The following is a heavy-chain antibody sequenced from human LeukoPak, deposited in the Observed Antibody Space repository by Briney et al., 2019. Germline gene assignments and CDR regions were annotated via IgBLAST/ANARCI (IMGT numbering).Heavy chain of an antibody. D-gene: IGHD3-9*01. J-gene: IGHJ4*02. V-gene: IGHV4-4*07. Sequence: TSETLSLTCTVSGGSISSYYWSWIRQPAGKRLEWIGRIYTSGSTNYNPSLKSRVTMSVDTSKNQFSLKLSSVTAADTAVYYCARGEDILTGYALLDYWGQGTLVTVSS. CDR3: ARGEDILTGYALLDY. CDR1: GGSISSYY. CDR2: IYTSGST.